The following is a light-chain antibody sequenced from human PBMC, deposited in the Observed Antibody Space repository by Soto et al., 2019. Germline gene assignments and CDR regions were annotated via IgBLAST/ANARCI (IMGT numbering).Light chain of an antibody. CDR1: QSVSSSY. CDR3: QQYGSSPPYT. Sequence: EIVLTQSPGTLSWSPGERATLSCRASQSVSSSYLAWYQQKPGQAPRLVIYGASSRATGIPDRFRGSGSGTDFTLTLSRLEHEDFAVYYCQQYGSSPPYTLGQGTKLESK. J-gene: IGKJ2*01. CDR2: GAS. V-gene: IGKV3-20*01.